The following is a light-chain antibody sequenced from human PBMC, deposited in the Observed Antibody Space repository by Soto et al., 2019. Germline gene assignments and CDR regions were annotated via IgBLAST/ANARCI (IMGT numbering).Light chain of an antibody. J-gene: IGKJ5*01. CDR3: QQANSFPT. Sequence: EIVMTQSPATLSVSPGERVTLSCRASQSVSSNLAWYQQKPGQAPRLLIYGTSSRATGIPDRFSGSGSGTDFTLTISSLQPEDFATYYCQQANSFPTFGQGTRLEIK. V-gene: IGKV3D-15*01. CDR2: GTS. CDR1: QSVSSN.